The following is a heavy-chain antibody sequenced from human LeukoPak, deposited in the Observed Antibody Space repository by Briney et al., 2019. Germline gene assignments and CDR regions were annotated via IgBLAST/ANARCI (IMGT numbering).Heavy chain of an antibody. D-gene: IGHD5-24*01. V-gene: IGHV3-66*01. J-gene: IGHJ4*02. CDR3: ARVSNERDGYKFDY. Sequence: SGGSLRLSCAASGFTVSSNYMSWVRQAPGKGLEWVSVIYSGGSTYYADSVKGRFTISRDNSKNTLYLQMNSLRAEDTAVYYCARVSNERDGYKFDYWGQGTLVTVSS. CDR1: GFTVSSNY. CDR2: IYSGGST.